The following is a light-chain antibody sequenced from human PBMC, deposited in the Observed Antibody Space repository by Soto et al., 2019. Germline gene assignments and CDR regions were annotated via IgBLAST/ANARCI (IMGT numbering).Light chain of an antibody. Sequence: IVMTQSPATLSVSPGDRATLSCRASQSVSSLLAWYQQKPGQAPRLLLYGASTRATGIPARFSGSGSGTEFTLTISSLQSEDFADYYCQQYSYRPYTFGQGTKVDIK. CDR2: GAS. CDR1: QSVSSL. J-gene: IGKJ2*01. CDR3: QQYSYRPYT. V-gene: IGKV3-15*01.